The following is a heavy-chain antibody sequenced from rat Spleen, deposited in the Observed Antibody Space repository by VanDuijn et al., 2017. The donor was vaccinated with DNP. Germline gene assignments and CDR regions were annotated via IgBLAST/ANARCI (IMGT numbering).Heavy chain of an antibody. CDR3: ARHRITTTAFDY. Sequence: EVQLVESGGGLVQPGRSLKLSCAASGFTFSNYYMAWVRQAPKKGLEWVATIFTSGNRAFYPDSVEGRFTVSRDNAKSTLYLQMDSLRSEDTATYYCARHRITTTAFDYWGQGVMVTVSS. J-gene: IGHJ2*01. V-gene: IGHV5-25*01. D-gene: IGHD1-10*01. CDR1: GFTFSNYY. CDR2: IFTSGNRA.